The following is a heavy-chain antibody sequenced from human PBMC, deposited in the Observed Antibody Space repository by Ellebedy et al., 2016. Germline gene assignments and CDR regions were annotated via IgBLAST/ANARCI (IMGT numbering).Heavy chain of an antibody. J-gene: IGHJ5*02. D-gene: IGHD3-22*01. Sequence: SETLSLXCTVSGGSISSTTYYWVWIRQPPGKGLEWIGSIYASGTTYYNPSLRSRVTISMDTSKNQFSLKLSSVTAADTAVYYCARIYFLVSMIVVINWFDPWGQGTLVTVSS. CDR3: ARIYFLVSMIVVINWFDP. CDR2: IYASGTT. CDR1: GGSISSTTYY. V-gene: IGHV4-39*01.